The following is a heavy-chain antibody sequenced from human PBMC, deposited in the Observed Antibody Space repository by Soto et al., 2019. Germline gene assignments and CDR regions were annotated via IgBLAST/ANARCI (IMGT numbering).Heavy chain of an antibody. CDR1: GYTFTSYG. V-gene: IGHV1-18*01. D-gene: IGHD3-9*01. CDR3: AGDQTEILTGYYGPGY. J-gene: IGHJ4*02. Sequence: GASVKVSCKASGYTFTSYGISWVRQAPGQGLEWMGWISAYNGNTNYAQKLQGRVTMTTDTSTSTAYMELRSLRSDDTAVYYCAGDQTEILTGYYGPGYWGRGTLVTVSS. CDR2: ISAYNGNT.